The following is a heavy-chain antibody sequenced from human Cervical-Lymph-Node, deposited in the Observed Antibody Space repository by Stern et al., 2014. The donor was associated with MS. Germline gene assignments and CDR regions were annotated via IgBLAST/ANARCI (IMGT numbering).Heavy chain of an antibody. J-gene: IGHJ4*02. CDR1: GFSFSSYG. D-gene: IGHD3-22*01. CDR2: LYYDGSNA. CDR3: AKDRGMIVVVTYSLDS. V-gene: IGHV3-30*18. Sequence: VQLVESGGIVVQPGRSLRLSCVASGFSFSSYGMHWVRQAPGKGLEWGAVLYYDGSNAFYADSVKVRFTISRDNSKNTLYLQLNSLRAEDTAVYFCAKDRGMIVVVTYSLDSWGQGTLVTVSS.